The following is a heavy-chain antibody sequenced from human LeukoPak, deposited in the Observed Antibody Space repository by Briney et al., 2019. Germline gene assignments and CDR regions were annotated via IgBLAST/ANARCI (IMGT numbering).Heavy chain of an antibody. CDR1: GGSIISSSYY. CDR2: IYYSGKT. D-gene: IGHD4-17*01. V-gene: IGHV4-39*07. CDR3: ARDVFDYGDYEDAFDI. Sequence: SETLSLTCTVSGGSIISSSYYWGWIRQPPGKGLEWIGSIYYSGKTDYNPSLKSRVTISVETSKNQFSLKLSSVTAADTAVYYCARDVFDYGDYEDAFDIWGQGTMVTVSS. J-gene: IGHJ3*02.